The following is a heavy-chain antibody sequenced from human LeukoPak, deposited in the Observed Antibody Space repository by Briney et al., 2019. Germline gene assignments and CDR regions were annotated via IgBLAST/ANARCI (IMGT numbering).Heavy chain of an antibody. CDR2: ISYDGRIK. CDR1: GFTFTTYA. J-gene: IGHJ4*02. Sequence: GGSLRLSCTGSGFTFTTYALHWVRQGPGKGPEWVAVISYDGRIKYYADSVKGLFTISRDNSKNTLHLQMNSLRTEDTAFYYCARVGSGSYLKGYFDYWGQGTLVSVSS. CDR3: ARVGSGSYLKGYFDY. V-gene: IGHV3-30*04. D-gene: IGHD3-16*02.